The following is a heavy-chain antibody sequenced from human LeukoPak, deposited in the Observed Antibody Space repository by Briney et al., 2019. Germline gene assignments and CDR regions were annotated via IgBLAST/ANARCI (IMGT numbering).Heavy chain of an antibody. J-gene: IGHJ4*02. Sequence: PSETLSLTCTVSGGSISNNNYFWGWIRQPPGKGLEWIGNIYYSGSTYYNPSVKSRVTISVDTSKNQFSLKLSSVTAADTAVYYCARHRGGSSYTPIDYWGQGTLVTVSS. CDR3: ARHRGGSSYTPIDY. CDR2: IYYSGST. D-gene: IGHD6-13*01. V-gene: IGHV4-39*01. CDR1: GGSISNNNYF.